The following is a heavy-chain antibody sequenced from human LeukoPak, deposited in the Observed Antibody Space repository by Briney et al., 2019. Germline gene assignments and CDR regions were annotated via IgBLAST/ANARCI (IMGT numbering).Heavy chain of an antibody. V-gene: IGHV4-4*07. J-gene: IGHJ6*03. CDR1: GGSISNYY. D-gene: IGHD3-22*01. CDR3: ARESPITMIVVASLMDV. CDR2: IYTSGST. Sequence: PSETLSLTCTVSGGSISNYYWSWIRQPAGKGLEWIGRIYTSGSTNYNPSLKSRVTISVDTSKNQFSLKLSSVTAADTAVYYCARESPITMIVVASLMDVWGKGTTVTVSS.